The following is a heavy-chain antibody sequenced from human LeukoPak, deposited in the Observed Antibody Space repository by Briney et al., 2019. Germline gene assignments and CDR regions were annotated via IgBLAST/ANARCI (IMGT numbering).Heavy chain of an antibody. J-gene: IGHJ3*02. V-gene: IGHV4-30-2*01. CDR2: IYHSGST. Sequence: PSETLSLTCTVSGGSISSGGYYWSWIRQPPGKGLEWIGYIYHSGSTYYNPSLKSRVTISVDRSKNQFSLKLSSVTAADTAVYYCARDLGYSYGLDAFDIWGQGTMVTVSS. CDR1: GGSISSGGYY. CDR3: ARDLGYSYGLDAFDI. D-gene: IGHD5-18*01.